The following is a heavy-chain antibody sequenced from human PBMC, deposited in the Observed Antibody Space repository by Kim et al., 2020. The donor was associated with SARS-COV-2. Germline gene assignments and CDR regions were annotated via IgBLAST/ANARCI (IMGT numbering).Heavy chain of an antibody. Sequence: SETLSLTCAVSGGSISSSNWWSWVRQPPGKGLEWIGEIYHSGSTNYNPSLKSRVTISVDKSKNQFSLKLSSVTAADTAVYYCARDSTYYYDSSGESHAFDIWGQGTMVTVSS. D-gene: IGHD3-22*01. CDR3: ARDSTYYYDSSGESHAFDI. J-gene: IGHJ3*02. V-gene: IGHV4-4*02. CDR2: IYHSGST. CDR1: GGSISSSNW.